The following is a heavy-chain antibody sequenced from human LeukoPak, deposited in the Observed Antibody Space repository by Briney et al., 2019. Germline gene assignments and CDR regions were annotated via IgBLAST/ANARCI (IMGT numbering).Heavy chain of an antibody. Sequence: GGSLRLSCAASGFTFSSYAMSWVRQAPGKGLEWVSAICGSGGSTYYADSVKGRFTISRDNSKNTLYLQMNSLRAEDTAVYYCAKGEYSGSYYGGYYWGQGTLVTVSS. CDR3: AKGEYSGSYYGGYY. V-gene: IGHV3-23*01. CDR2: ICGSGGST. CDR1: GFTFSSYA. D-gene: IGHD1-26*01. J-gene: IGHJ4*02.